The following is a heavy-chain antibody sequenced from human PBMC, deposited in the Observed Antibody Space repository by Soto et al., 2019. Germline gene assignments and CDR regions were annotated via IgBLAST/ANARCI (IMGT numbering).Heavy chain of an antibody. Sequence: GGSLRLSCAASGFIFNNYAMSWVRQAPGKALEWVSAISGSGGSTYYADSVKGRFTISRDNSKNTLYLQVNSLRDDDTALFYCAKGLWATVAAREGSDYWGQGXLVTVYS. J-gene: IGHJ4*02. CDR1: GFIFNNYA. V-gene: IGHV3-23*01. CDR3: AKGLWATVAAREGSDY. D-gene: IGHD6-6*01. CDR2: ISGSGGST.